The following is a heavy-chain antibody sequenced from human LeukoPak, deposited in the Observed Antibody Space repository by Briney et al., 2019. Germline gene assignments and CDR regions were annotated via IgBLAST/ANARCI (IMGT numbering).Heavy chain of an antibody. CDR3: AREAAESYGMDV. CDR2: IKQHGSEK. CDR1: GFTFSSYW. D-gene: IGHD3-10*01. V-gene: IGHV3-7*01. Sequence: GGSLRLSCTASGFTFSSYWMSWVRQAPGKGLEWVANIKQHGSEKYYVDSVKGRFTISRDNAKNSLYLQMNSLRVEDTAVYYCAREAAESYGMDVWGQGTTVTVSS. J-gene: IGHJ6*02.